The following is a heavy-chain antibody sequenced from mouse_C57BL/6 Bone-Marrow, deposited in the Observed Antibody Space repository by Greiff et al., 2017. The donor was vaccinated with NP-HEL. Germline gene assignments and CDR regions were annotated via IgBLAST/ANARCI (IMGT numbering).Heavy chain of an antibody. J-gene: IGHJ1*03. V-gene: IGHV5-6*01. CDR3: ARQRASTVVATRYFDV. D-gene: IGHD1-1*01. Sequence: EVQVVESGGDLVKPGGSLKLSCAASGFTFSSYGMSWVRQTPDKRLEWVATISSGGSYTYYPDSVKGRFTISRDNAKNTLYLQMSSLKSEDTAMYYCARQRASTVVATRYFDVWGTGTTVTVSS. CDR2: ISSGGSYT. CDR1: GFTFSSYG.